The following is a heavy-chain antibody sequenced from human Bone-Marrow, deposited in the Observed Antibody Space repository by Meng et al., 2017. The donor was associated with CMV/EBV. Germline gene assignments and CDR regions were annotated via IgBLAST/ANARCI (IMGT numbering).Heavy chain of an antibody. Sequence: GESLKISCAASGFTFSSYAMHWVRQAPGKGLEWVAVISYDGSNKYYADSVKGRFTISRDNSKNTLYLQMNSLRAEDTAVYYCARDPLLAQPHHNIVVVPAAIENYYGMDVWGQGTTVTVSS. D-gene: IGHD2-2*01. CDR2: ISYDGSNK. J-gene: IGHJ6*02. V-gene: IGHV3-30-3*01. CDR1: GFTFSSYA. CDR3: ARDPLLAQPHHNIVVVPAAIENYYGMDV.